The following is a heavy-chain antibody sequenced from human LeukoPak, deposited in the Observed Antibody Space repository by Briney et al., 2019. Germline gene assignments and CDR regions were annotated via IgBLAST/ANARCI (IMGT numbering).Heavy chain of an antibody. Sequence: GRSLRLSCAASGFTFDDYAMHWVRQAPGKGLEWVSGISWNSGSIGYADSVKGRFTISRDNAKNSLYLQMNSLRAEDTALYYCAKDSREYYDDSSDYWAFDIWGQGTMVTVSS. CDR2: ISWNSGSI. CDR3: AKDSREYYDDSSDYWAFDI. D-gene: IGHD3-22*01. CDR1: GFTFDDYA. V-gene: IGHV3-9*01. J-gene: IGHJ3*02.